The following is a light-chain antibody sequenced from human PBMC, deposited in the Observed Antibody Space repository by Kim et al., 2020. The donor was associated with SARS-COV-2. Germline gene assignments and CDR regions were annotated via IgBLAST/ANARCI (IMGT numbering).Light chain of an antibody. V-gene: IGKV1-12*01. J-gene: IGKJ4*01. CDR3: QQANSFPPT. CDR1: HEVRNW. CDR2: GAS. Sequence: SASVGDRVTITCRASHEVRNWLAWYQQKLGEAPKLLIYGASSLSSGVPSRFSGSGSGTDFTLTISSLQPEDFATYYCQQANSFPPTFGGGTKLEI.